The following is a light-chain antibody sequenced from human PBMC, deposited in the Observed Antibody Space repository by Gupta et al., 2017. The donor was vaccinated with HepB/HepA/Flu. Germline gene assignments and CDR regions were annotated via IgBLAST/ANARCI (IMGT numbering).Light chain of an antibody. Sequence: QSVLTQPPSVSGAPGQRVTISCTGSSSNIGGGYDVHWYQRLPKTAPNLLIFGNSDRPSGVPDRFSGSQAGTSASLAISGLQAEDEADYYCQSYDRSLNIWVFGGGTKLTVL. V-gene: IGLV1-40*01. CDR2: GNS. J-gene: IGLJ3*02. CDR3: QSYDRSLNIWV. CDR1: SSNIGGGYD.